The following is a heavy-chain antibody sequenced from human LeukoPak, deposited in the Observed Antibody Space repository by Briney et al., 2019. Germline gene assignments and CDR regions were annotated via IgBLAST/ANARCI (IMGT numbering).Heavy chain of an antibody. V-gene: IGHV4-61*02. D-gene: IGHD1-1*01. CDR3: VRDWNGDYFDY. CDR1: GDSISSGRYY. J-gene: IGHJ4*02. CDR2: IHTSGYT. Sequence: SQTLSLTCTVSGDSISSGRYYWPWLRQPAGKALEWIGRIHTSGYTNYSPSLKSRVTISRDTSKNQFSLRLTSVAAADTAVYYCVRDWNGDYFDYWGQGTLVSVSA.